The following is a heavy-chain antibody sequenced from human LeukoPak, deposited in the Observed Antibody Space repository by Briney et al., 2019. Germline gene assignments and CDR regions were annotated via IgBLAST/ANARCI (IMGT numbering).Heavy chain of an antibody. CDR3: ARHGGYNYGYDY. J-gene: IGHJ4*02. V-gene: IGHV4-39*01. CDR2: IDYSGGT. CDR1: GGSIRSGGYY. Sequence: SETLSLTCTASGGSIRSGGYYWGWIRQPPGKGLEWIGTIDYSGGTYYNPSLKSRVTISVDTSKNQFSLKLSSVTAADTAVYYCARHGGYNYGYDYWGQGTLVTVSS. D-gene: IGHD5-18*01.